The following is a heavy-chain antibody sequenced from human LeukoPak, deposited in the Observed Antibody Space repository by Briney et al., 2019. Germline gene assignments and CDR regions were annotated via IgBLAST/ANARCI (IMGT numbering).Heavy chain of an antibody. CDR2: VSGRGGGT. CDR3: AKKERKQWLVRSDY. J-gene: IGHJ4*02. Sequence: GESLKISCAASGFPFSSDAISWVRQAPGEGLEWVGAVSGRGGGTYYAASVKGRFTNSRDNSKNTLYLQMNSLRAEDTAVYYWAKKERKQWLVRSDYWGQGTQVTVSS. D-gene: IGHD6-19*01. V-gene: IGHV3-23*01. CDR1: GFPFSSDA.